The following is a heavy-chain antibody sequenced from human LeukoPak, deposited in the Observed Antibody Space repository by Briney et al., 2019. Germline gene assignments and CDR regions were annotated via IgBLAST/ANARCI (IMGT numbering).Heavy chain of an antibody. Sequence: GGSLRLSCTASGFTFGDYAMSWFRQAPGKGLEWVGFIRSKAYGGTTEYAASVKGRFTISRDDSKSIAYLQMNSLKTEDTAVYYCTRAIPMVRGVRWFDPWGQGTLVTVSS. CDR3: TRAIPMVRGVRWFDP. D-gene: IGHD3-10*01. V-gene: IGHV3-49*03. CDR2: IRSKAYGGTT. J-gene: IGHJ5*02. CDR1: GFTFGDYA.